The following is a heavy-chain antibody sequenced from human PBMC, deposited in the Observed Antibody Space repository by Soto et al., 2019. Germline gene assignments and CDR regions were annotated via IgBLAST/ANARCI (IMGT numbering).Heavy chain of an antibody. CDR1: GFTFSSYE. Sequence: EVQLVESGGGLVQPGGSLRLSCAASGFTFSSYEMNWVRQASGKGLEWVSYISSSGSTIYYADSVKGRFTISRDNAKNSLYLQMNSLRAEDTAVYYCARDPKGDGYPGGDYWGQGTLVTVSS. J-gene: IGHJ4*02. CDR3: ARDPKGDGYPGGDY. CDR2: ISSSGSTI. D-gene: IGHD5-12*01. V-gene: IGHV3-48*03.